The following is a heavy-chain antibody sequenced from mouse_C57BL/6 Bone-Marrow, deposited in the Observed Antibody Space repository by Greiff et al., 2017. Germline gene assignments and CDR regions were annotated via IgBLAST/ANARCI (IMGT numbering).Heavy chain of an antibody. V-gene: IGHV1-81*01. CDR2: IYPRSGNT. CDR1: GYTFTSYG. J-gene: IGHJ1*03. Sequence: VKLVESGAELARPGASVKLSCKASGYTFTSYGISWVKQRTGQGLEWIGEIYPRSGNTYYNEKFKGKATLTADKSSSTAYMELRSLTSEDSAVYFCASGGDYYGSSYFWYFDVWGTGTTVTVSS. D-gene: IGHD1-1*01. CDR3: ASGGDYYGSSYFWYFDV.